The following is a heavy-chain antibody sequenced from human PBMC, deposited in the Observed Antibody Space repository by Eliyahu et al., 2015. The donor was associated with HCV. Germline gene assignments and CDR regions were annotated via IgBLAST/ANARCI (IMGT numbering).Heavy chain of an antibody. V-gene: IGHV1-69*06. J-gene: IGHJ4*02. CDR3: ARDPAGRPRPYYFDY. Sequence: QVQLVQSGAEVKKPGSSVKVSCKVSGGTFSSYAISWVRQAPGQGLEWMGGIIPIFGTANYAQKFQGRVTITADKSTSTAYMELSSLRSEDTAVYYCARDPAGRPRPYYFDYWGQGTLVTVSS. CDR2: IIPIFGTA. D-gene: IGHD1-26*01. CDR1: GGTFSSYA.